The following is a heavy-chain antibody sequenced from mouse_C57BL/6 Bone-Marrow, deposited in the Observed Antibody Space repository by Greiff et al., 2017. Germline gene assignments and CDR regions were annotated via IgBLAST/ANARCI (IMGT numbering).Heavy chain of an antibody. CDR3: AKTTVP. Sequence: VQLKESGGGLVKPGGSLKLSCAASGFTFSDYGMHWVRQAPEKGLEWVAYISSGSSTIYYADTVKGRFTISRDNAKNTLFLQMTSLRSEDTAMYYCAKTTVPWGQGTSVTVSS. CDR2: ISSGSSTI. V-gene: IGHV5-17*01. D-gene: IGHD1-1*01. CDR1: GFTFSDYG. J-gene: IGHJ4*01.